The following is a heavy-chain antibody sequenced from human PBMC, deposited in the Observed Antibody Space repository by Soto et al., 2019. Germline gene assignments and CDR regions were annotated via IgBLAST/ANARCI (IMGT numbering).Heavy chain of an antibody. Sequence: PSETLSLTCAVYGGSFSGYYWSWIRQPPGKGLEWIGEINHSGSTNYNQSLKSRVTISVDTSKNQFSLKLSSVTAADTAVYYCARGRGRVLRYCNWFDPWGQGTLVTVSS. CDR2: INHSGST. J-gene: IGHJ5*02. D-gene: IGHD3-9*01. V-gene: IGHV4-34*01. CDR3: ARGRGRVLRYCNWFDP. CDR1: GGSFSGYY.